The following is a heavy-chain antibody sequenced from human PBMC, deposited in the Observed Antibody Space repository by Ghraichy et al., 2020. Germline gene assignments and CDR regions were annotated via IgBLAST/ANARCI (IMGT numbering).Heavy chain of an antibody. CDR3: ARDVGWSPITIFGVGFDY. D-gene: IGHD3-3*01. CDR1: GFTFSTYA. CDR2: ISGSGGTT. J-gene: IGHJ4*02. V-gene: IGHV3-23*01. Sequence: GESLNISCAASGFTFSTYAMSWVRQAPGKGLEWVSAISGSGGTTYYADSVKGRFTISRDNSKNTLYLQMNSLRAEDTAVYYCARDVGWSPITIFGVGFDYWGQGTLVTVSS.